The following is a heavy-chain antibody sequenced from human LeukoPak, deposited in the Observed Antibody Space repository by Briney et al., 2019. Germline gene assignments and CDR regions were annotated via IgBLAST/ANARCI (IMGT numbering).Heavy chain of an antibody. D-gene: IGHD7-27*01. CDR1: GFTFSNYA. CDR3: ARVGWGYDY. V-gene: IGHV3-66*01. CDR2: IYSGGST. J-gene: IGHJ4*02. Sequence: GGSLRLSCAPSGFTFSNYAMSWVRQAPGKGLEWVSVIYSGGSTYYADSVKGRFTISRDNSKNTLYLQMNSLRAEDTAVYYCARVGWGYDYWGQGTLVTVSS.